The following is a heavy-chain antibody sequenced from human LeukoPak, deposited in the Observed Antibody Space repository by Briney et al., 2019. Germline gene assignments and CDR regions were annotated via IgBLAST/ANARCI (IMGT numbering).Heavy chain of an antibody. CDR2: ISSSSSTI. V-gene: IGHV3-48*01. CDR3: ARDLHNVGEYYFDY. J-gene: IGHJ4*02. Sequence: GGSLRLSRAASGFTFSSYSMNWVRQAPGKGLEWVSYISSSSSTIYYADSVKGRFTISRDNAKNSLYLQMNSLRAEDTAVYYCARDLHNVGEYYFDYWGQGTLVTVSS. D-gene: IGHD3-10*01. CDR1: GFTFSSYS.